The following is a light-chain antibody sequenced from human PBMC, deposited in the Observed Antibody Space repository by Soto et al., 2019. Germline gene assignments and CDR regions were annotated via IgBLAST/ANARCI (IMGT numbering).Light chain of an antibody. CDR1: SSDVGAYDY. J-gene: IGLJ1*01. CDR2: DVS. V-gene: IGLV2-14*03. Sequence: QSALTQPASVSGSPGQSITISCTGTSSDVGAYDYVSWYQQHPGEVPKLMIFDVSDRPSGVSNRFSGSKSGNTASLTISGIRAEDEADYYCSSFTTSTSYVFGTGTQLTV. CDR3: SSFTTSTSYV.